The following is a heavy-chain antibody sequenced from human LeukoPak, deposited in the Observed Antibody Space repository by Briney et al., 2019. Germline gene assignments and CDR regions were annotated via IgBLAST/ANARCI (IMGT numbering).Heavy chain of an antibody. CDR1: GFTFSSYW. D-gene: IGHD6-19*01. CDR3: AREHRSGWLYYFDY. Sequence: GGSLRLSCAASGFTFSSYWMSWVRQAPGKGLEWVANIKQDGSEKYYVDSVKGRFTISRDNAKNSLYLQMNSLRAEDTAVYYCAREHRSGWLYYFDYWGQGTLVTVSS. V-gene: IGHV3-7*01. J-gene: IGHJ4*02. CDR2: IKQDGSEK.